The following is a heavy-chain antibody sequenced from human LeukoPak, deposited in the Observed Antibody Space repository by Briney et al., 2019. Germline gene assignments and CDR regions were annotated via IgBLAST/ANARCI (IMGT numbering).Heavy chain of an antibody. D-gene: IGHD1-26*01. CDR1: GGSFSGYY. J-gene: IGHJ6*04. V-gene: IGHV4-34*01. CDR2: INHSGST. CDR3: ARGRCGSV. Sequence: PSETLSLTCAVYGGSFSGYYWSWIRQPPGKGLEWIGEINHSGSTNYNPSLKSRVTISVDTSKNQFSLKLSSVTAADTAVYYCARGRCGSVWGKGTTVTVSS.